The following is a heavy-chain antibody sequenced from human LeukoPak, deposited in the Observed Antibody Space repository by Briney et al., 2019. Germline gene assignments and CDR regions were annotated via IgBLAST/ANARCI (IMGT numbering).Heavy chain of an antibody. Sequence: SETLSLTCTVSGGSISSYYWSWIRQPAGKGLEWIGRIYTSGSTNYNPSLKSRVTMSVDTSKNQFSLKLSSVTAADTAVYYCARGISSSWYRHNWFDPWGQGTLVTVSP. J-gene: IGHJ5*02. CDR3: ARGISSSWYRHNWFDP. CDR1: GGSISSYY. V-gene: IGHV4-4*07. CDR2: IYTSGST. D-gene: IGHD6-13*01.